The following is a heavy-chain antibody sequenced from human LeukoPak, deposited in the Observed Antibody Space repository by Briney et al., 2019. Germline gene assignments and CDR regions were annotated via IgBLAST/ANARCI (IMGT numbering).Heavy chain of an antibody. D-gene: IGHD1-26*01. J-gene: IGHJ3*02. CDR1: GFTFSSYA. Sequence: GRSLRLSCAASGFTFSSYAMHWVRQAPGKGLEWVAVISYDGSNKYYADSVKGRFTISRDNSKNTLYLQMNSLRAEDTAVYYCAKDDSVSGAFDIWGQGTMVTVSS. V-gene: IGHV3-30-3*01. CDR3: AKDDSVSGAFDI. CDR2: ISYDGSNK.